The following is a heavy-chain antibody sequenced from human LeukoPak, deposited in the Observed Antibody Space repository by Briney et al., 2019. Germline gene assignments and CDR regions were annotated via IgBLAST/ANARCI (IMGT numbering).Heavy chain of an antibody. CDR3: ARRRSGGDSGSYNDY. D-gene: IGHD1-26*01. V-gene: IGHV4-34*01. CDR2: INHSGST. Sequence: TASETLSLTCAVYGGSFSGYYWSWIRQPPGKGLEWIGEINHSGSTNYTPSLKSRVTISVDTSKNQFSLKLSSVTAADTAVYYCARRRSGGDSGSYNDYWGQGTLVTVSS. CDR1: GGSFSGYY. J-gene: IGHJ4*02.